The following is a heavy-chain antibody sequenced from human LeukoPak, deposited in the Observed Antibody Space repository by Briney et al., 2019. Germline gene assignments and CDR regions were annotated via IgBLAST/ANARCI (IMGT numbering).Heavy chain of an antibody. CDR1: GFTVSSNY. V-gene: IGHV3-53*01. CDR3: ARDYCSGGTCYSGYGY. D-gene: IGHD2-15*01. Sequence: GGSLRLSCAASGFTVSSNYMSWVRQAPGKGLERVSVIYSGGSTYYADSVKGRFTISRDNSKNTLYLQMNSLRAEDTAVYYCARDYCSGGTCYSGYGYWGQGTLVTVSS. CDR2: IYSGGST. J-gene: IGHJ4*02.